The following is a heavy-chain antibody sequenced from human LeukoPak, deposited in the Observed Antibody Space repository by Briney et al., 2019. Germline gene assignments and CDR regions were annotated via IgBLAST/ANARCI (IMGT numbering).Heavy chain of an antibody. D-gene: IGHD6-13*01. CDR2: ISDSGGST. V-gene: IGHV3-23*01. CDR3: AKGSSNWRDYYYFDY. CDR1: GFTFSSYA. Sequence: GGSLRLSCAASGFTFSSYAVSWVRKAPGKGLAWVSAISDSGGSTQYADSVKGRFTISRDNSKNTLYLQMNSLRAEDTAVYYCAKGSSNWRDYYYFDYWGQGTLVTVSS. J-gene: IGHJ4*02.